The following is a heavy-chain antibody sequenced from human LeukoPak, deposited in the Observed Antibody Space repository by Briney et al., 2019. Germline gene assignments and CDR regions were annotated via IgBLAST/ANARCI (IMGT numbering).Heavy chain of an antibody. CDR1: GFTVSSSR. D-gene: IGHD3-10*02. CDR3: ARVYNYVFDY. Sequence: PGGSLRLSCAASGFTVSSSRMTWVRQAVGKGLEWVSFIYSGGDTSYADSVKGRFTISRDNSKNTLYLQTNSLRAEDTAVYYCARVYNYVFDYWGQGTLVTVSS. J-gene: IGHJ4*02. CDR2: IYSGGDT. V-gene: IGHV3-53*01.